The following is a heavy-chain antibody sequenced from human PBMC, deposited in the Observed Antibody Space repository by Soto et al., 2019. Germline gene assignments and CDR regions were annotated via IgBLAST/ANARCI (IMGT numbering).Heavy chain of an antibody. D-gene: IGHD5-18*01. CDR3: ARGAHTYGYVFGY. Sequence: QVHLVQSGAEVKKPGASVKVSCRSSGYTFTSNAIHWVRQAPGQSLEWMGWVNAGNGYTKYLQNFQGRVTISSDTSASTDYMELNSLRSEDTAVYYCARGAHTYGYVFGYWGQGTLVTVSS. J-gene: IGHJ4*02. V-gene: IGHV1-3*01. CDR2: VNAGNGYT. CDR1: GYTFTSNA.